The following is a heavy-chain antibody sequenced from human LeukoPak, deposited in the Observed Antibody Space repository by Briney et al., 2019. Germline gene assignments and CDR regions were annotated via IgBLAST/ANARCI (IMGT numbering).Heavy chain of an antibody. D-gene: IGHD3-10*01. CDR3: ARKVTMVRGVITGYFDL. CDR1: GGSISSSSYY. J-gene: IGHJ2*01. Sequence: PSETLSLTCTVSGGSISSSSYYWGWIRQPPGKGLEWIGSIYYSGSTYYNPSLKSRVTISVDTSKNQFSLKLSSVTAADTAVYYCARKVTMVRGVITGYFDLWGRGTLVTVSS. CDR2: IYYSGST. V-gene: IGHV4-39*07.